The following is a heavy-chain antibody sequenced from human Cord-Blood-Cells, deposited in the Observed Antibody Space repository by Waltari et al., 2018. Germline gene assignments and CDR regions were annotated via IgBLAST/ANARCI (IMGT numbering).Heavy chain of an antibody. V-gene: IGHV4-34*01. J-gene: IGHJ4*02. D-gene: IGHD6-19*01. Sequence: QVQLQQWGAGLLKPSETLSLTCAVYGGSFSGYYWSWIRQPPGKGLEWIGEINHSGSTIYNPSLKSRVTISVDTSKNQFSLKLSSVTAADTAVYYCARGHSSGWYDYWGQGTLVTVSS. CDR2: INHSGST. CDR1: GGSFSGYY. CDR3: ARGHSSGWYDY.